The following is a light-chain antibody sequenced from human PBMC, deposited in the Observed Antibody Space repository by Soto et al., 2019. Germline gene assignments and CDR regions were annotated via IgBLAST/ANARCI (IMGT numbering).Light chain of an antibody. Sequence: QSVLTQPASVSGSPGQSITISCTGSRSDVGSYNFVSWYQVLPGKAHKLIIFEADKRPSGVSSRFSGSKSGYAASLTISGLQAEDEADYVCCSDAGDSALRFGGGTKVTVL. CDR2: EAD. CDR3: CSDAGDSALR. CDR1: RSDVGSYNF. J-gene: IGLJ2*01. V-gene: IGLV2-23*01.